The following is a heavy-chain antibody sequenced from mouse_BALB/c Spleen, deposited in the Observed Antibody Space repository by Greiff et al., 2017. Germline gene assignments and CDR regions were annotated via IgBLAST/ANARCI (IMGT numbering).Heavy chain of an antibody. CDR3: ARSSYDYDVPDY. D-gene: IGHD2-4*01. Sequence: VQLQQSGAELVKPGASVKLSCTASGFNIKDTYMHWVKQRPEQGLEWIGRIDPANGNTKYDPKFQGKATITADTSSNTAYLQLSSLTSEDTAVYYCARSSYDYDVPDYWGQGTTLTVSS. CDR1: GFNIKDTY. J-gene: IGHJ2*01. V-gene: IGHV14-3*02. CDR2: IDPANGNT.